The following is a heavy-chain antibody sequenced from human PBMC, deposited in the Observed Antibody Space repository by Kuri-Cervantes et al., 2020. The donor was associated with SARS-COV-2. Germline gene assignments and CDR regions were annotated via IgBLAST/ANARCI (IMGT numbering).Heavy chain of an antibody. CDR3: ARYCSSTSCYGGAFDY. Sequence: SQTLSLTCAVSGYSISSGYYWGWIRQPPGKGLEWIGYIYHSGSTYYNPSLKSRVTISVDRSKNQFSLKLSSVTAADTAVYYCARYCSSTSCYGGAFDYWGQGTLVTVSS. V-gene: IGHV4-30-2*01. D-gene: IGHD2-2*01. J-gene: IGHJ4*02. CDR1: GYSISSGYY. CDR2: IYHSGST.